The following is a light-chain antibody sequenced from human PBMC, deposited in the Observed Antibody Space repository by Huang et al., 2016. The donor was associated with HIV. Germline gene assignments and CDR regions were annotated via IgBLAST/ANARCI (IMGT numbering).Light chain of an antibody. J-gene: IGKJ1*01. CDR1: QNVSTN. CDR2: GAS. CDR3: QHYDNWAPAT. Sequence: EIVMTQSPVTLSVSPGESAPLPCRASQNVSTNLAWYQHKPGRAPRLLIYGASTRATSVPARFSASGSGTEFTLTVGGLRSDDFAVYYCQHYDNWAPATFGQGTKLEFK. V-gene: IGKV3-15*01.